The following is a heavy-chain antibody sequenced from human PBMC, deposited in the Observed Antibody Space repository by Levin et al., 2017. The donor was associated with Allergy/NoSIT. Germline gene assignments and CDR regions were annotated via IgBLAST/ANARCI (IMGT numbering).Heavy chain of an antibody. CDR1: GRSFSGNY. D-gene: IGHD3-10*02. J-gene: IGHJ6*02. V-gene: IGHV4-34*01. CDR3: AKINVRGVLIFRGMDV. Sequence: GSLRLSCAVYGRSFSGNYWSWIRQPPGKGLEWIGEISQSGSTNYNPSLKTRVTISVDTSKNQFSLKLTSVTAADTAVYYCAKINVRGVLIFRGMDVWGQGTTVTVSS. CDR2: ISQSGST.